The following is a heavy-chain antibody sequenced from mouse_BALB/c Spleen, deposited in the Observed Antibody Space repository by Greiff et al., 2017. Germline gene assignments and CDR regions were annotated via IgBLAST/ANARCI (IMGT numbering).Heavy chain of an antibody. J-gene: IGHJ2*01. Sequence: VQLQQSGAELVKPGASVKLSCTASGFNFKDTYMHWVKQRPEQGLEWIGRIDPANGNTKYDPKFQGKATITADTSSNTAYLQLSSLTSEDTAVYYCARGDRYYFDYWGQGDTRPGS. V-gene: IGHV14-3*02. CDR3: ARGDRYYFDY. D-gene: IGHD2-14*01. CDR2: IDPANGNT. CDR1: GFNFKDTY.